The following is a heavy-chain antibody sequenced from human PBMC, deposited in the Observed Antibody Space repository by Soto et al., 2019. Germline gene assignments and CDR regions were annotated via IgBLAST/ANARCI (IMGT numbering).Heavy chain of an antibody. CDR1: GYTFTSYV. D-gene: IGHD3-22*01. CDR2: MNPNSGNT. CDR3: ARGAGYYDSSGYLASYYYGMDV. J-gene: IGHJ6*02. V-gene: IGHV1-8*02. Sequence: GASVKVSCKASGYTFTSYVISWVLQAPGQGLDWMGLMNPNSGNTGYAQKFQGRVTMTRNTSISTAYMELSSLRSEDTAVYYCARGAGYYDSSGYLASYYYGMDVWGQGTTVTVSS.